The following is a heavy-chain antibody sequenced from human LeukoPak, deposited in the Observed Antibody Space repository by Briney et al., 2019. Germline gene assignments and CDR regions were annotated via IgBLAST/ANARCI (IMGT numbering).Heavy chain of an antibody. V-gene: IGHV4-4*07. CDR3: ASSYYDSSGYAYFDY. J-gene: IGHJ4*02. CDR1: GGSISSYY. D-gene: IGHD3-22*01. CDR2: IYTSGST. Sequence: SETLSLTCTVSGGSISSYYWSWIRQPAGKGLEWIGRIYTSGSTNYNPSLKSRVTMSVDTSKNQFSLKLSSVTAADTAVYYCASSYYDSSGYAYFDYWGQGTLVTVSS.